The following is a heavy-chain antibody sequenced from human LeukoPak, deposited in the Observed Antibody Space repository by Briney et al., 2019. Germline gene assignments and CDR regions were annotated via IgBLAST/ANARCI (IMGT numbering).Heavy chain of an antibody. CDR1: GFTVSSNY. D-gene: IGHD2-15*01. Sequence: GGSLRLSCAASGFTVSSNYMSWVRQAPGKGLEWVSVIYSGGSTYYADSVKGRFTISRDNSKNTLYVQMNSLRAEDTAVYYCAKDGEGGYCGGGSCSFDYWGQRTLVTVSS. CDR3: AKDGEGGYCGGGSCSFDY. V-gene: IGHV3-53*01. CDR2: IYSGGST. J-gene: IGHJ4*02.